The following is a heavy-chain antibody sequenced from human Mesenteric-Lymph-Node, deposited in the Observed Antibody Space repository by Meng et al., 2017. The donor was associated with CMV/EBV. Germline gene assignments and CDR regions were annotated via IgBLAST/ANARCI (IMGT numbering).Heavy chain of an antibody. V-gene: IGHV1-69*01. Sequence: SGGTLSSYAISWVRQAPGKGLEWMGGIIPIFGTANYAQKFQGRVTITADESTSTAYMELSSLRSEDTAVYYCARVCSSTSCYGPDDYWGQGTLVTVSS. CDR3: ARVCSSTSCYGPDDY. D-gene: IGHD2-2*01. CDR1: GGTLSSYA. CDR2: IIPIFGTA. J-gene: IGHJ4*02.